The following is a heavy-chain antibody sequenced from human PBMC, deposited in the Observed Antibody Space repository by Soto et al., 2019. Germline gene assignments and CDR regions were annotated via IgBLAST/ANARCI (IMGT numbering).Heavy chain of an antibody. CDR2: IKEDGREQ. Sequence: EVQLVESGGGLVQPGGSLRLSGAASEFTFSSYWMNWVRQAPGKGLEWVANIKEDGREQYYVDSVKGRFTISRDNAKNSLYLQMNSLRGEDTAVYYCARDLGAPGRGSAVGYYYHYGMDVWGQGTTVTVSS. D-gene: IGHD2-2*01. V-gene: IGHV3-7*05. J-gene: IGHJ6*02. CDR3: ARDLGAPGRGSAVGYYYHYGMDV. CDR1: EFTFSSYW.